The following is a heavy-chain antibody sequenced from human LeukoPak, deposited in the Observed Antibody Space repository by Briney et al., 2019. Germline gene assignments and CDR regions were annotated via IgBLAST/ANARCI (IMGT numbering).Heavy chain of an antibody. D-gene: IGHD6-19*01. J-gene: IGHJ4*02. CDR2: ISYDGSNK. Sequence: PGGSLRLSCAASGFTFSSYAMHWVRQAPGKGLEWVAVISYDGSNKYYADSVKGRFTISRDNSKNTLYLQMNSLRAEDTAVYYCARDLVNVMARLAVAGTGFDYWGQGTLVTVSS. CDR1: GFTFSSYA. V-gene: IGHV3-30-3*01. CDR3: ARDLVNVMARLAVAGTGFDY.